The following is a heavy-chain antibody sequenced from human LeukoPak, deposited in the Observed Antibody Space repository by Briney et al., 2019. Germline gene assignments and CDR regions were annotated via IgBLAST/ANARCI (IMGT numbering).Heavy chain of an antibody. CDR1: GFTFSSYS. CDR3: ARDRWGYSYGGY. D-gene: IGHD5-18*01. V-gene: IGHV3-48*01. J-gene: IGHJ4*02. Sequence: GGSLRLSCEASGFTFSSYSMNWVRQAPGKGLEWISYISTSTTTIYYANSVKGRFTISRDNAKKSLYLQMNSLRAEDTAVYYCARDRWGYSYGGYWGQGTLVTVSS. CDR2: ISTSTTTI.